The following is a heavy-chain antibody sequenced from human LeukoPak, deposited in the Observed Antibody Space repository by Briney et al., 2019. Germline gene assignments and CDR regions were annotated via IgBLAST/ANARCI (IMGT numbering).Heavy chain of an antibody. CDR3: AKAMVRGVIFLDY. V-gene: IGHV3-30*18. Sequence: GGSLRLSRAASGFTFSSYGMHWVRQAPGKGLEWVAVISYDGSNKYYADSVKGRFTISRDNSKNTLYLQMNSLRAEDTAVYYCAKAMVRGVIFLDYWGQGTLVTVSS. CDR2: ISYDGSNK. J-gene: IGHJ4*02. D-gene: IGHD3-10*01. CDR1: GFTFSSYG.